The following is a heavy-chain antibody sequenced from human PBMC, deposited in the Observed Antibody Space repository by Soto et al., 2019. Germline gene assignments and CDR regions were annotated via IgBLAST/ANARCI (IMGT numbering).Heavy chain of an antibody. Sequence: GGSLRLSCAASGFTFSSYGMHWVRQAPEKGLEWVAVISYDGSNKYYADSVKGRFTISRDNSKNTLYLQMNSLRAEDTAVYYCAKDLYDFWSEAYYYYYYGMDVWGQGTTVTVSS. J-gene: IGHJ6*02. D-gene: IGHD3-3*01. CDR3: AKDLYDFWSEAYYYYYYGMDV. V-gene: IGHV3-30*18. CDR1: GFTFSSYG. CDR2: ISYDGSNK.